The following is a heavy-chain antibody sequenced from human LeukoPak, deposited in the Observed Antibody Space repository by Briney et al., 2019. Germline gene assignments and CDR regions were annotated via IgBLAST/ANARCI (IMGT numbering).Heavy chain of an antibody. V-gene: IGHV4-59*01. Sequence: SETLSLTCIVSGGSISSYYWSWIRQPPGKGLEWIGYIYYSGSTNYNPSLKSRVTISVDTSKNQFSLKLSSVTAADTAVYYCASLYSSSWFDAFDIWGQGTMVTVSS. CDR3: ASLYSSSWFDAFDI. CDR1: GGSISSYY. CDR2: IYYSGST. D-gene: IGHD6-13*01. J-gene: IGHJ3*02.